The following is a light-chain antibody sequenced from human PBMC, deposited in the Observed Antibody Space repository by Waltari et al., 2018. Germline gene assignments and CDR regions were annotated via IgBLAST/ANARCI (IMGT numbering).Light chain of an antibody. J-gene: IGLJ7*02. CDR1: NFGNKN. CDR3: QVWDSSSDQQVL. V-gene: IGLV3-21*01. Sequence: SYDLTQPPSVSVSPGQTARITCGGDNFGNKNVHWYQQKPPQAPVLVIYYDGERPSGIPARFSASKSGNSATLTISGVEAGDEADYYCQVWDSSSDQQVLFGSGTRLTAL. CDR2: YDG.